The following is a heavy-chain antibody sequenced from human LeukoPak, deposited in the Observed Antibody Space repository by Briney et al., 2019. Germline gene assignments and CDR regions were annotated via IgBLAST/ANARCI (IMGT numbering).Heavy chain of an antibody. CDR1: GFTFSDYH. D-gene: IGHD3-22*01. Sequence: PGESLRLSCAASGFTFSDYHMNWVRQAPGKGLEWVSYISSSSSTIYYADSVKGRFTISRDNAKNSLYLQMNSLRAEDTAVYYCARDRGDSSGYYRYYFDYWGQGTLVTVSS. J-gene: IGHJ4*02. CDR2: ISSSSSTI. V-gene: IGHV3-11*04. CDR3: ARDRGDSSGYYRYYFDY.